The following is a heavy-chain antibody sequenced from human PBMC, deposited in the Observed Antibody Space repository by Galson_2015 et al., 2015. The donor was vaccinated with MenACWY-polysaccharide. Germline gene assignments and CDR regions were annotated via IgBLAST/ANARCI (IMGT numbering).Heavy chain of an antibody. CDR2: ISGSGGST. Sequence: SLRLSCAASGFTFSSYAMSWVRQAPGKGLEWVSAISGSGGSTYYADSVKGRFTISRGNSKNTLYLQMNSLRAEDTAVYYCAKANGVVVPAAIEYWGQGTLVTVSS. CDR1: GFTFSSYA. D-gene: IGHD2-2*02. J-gene: IGHJ4*02. CDR3: AKANGVVVPAAIEY. V-gene: IGHV3-23*01.